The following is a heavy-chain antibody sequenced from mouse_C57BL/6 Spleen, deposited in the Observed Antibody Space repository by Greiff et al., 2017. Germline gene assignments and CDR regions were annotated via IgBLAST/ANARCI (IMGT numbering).Heavy chain of an antibody. CDR3: ARALRGVYYGDAMDY. Sequence: EVQLVESGGGLVQPGGSLSLSCAASGFTFTDYYMSWVRQPPGKALEWLGFIRNKANGYTTEYSASVKGRFTISRDNSQRILYLQMNALRAEDSATYYCARALRGVYYGDAMDYWGQGTSVTVSS. V-gene: IGHV7-3*01. J-gene: IGHJ4*01. D-gene: IGHD2-1*01. CDR1: GFTFTDYY. CDR2: IRNKANGYTT.